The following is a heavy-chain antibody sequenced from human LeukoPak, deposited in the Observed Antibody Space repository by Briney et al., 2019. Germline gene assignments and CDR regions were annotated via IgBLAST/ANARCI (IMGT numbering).Heavy chain of an antibody. J-gene: IGHJ4*02. CDR2: IYQSRTT. CDR3: GRGGIAAAASGIDY. V-gene: IGHV4-30-2*01. CDR1: GGSISSGGYS. D-gene: IGHD6-13*01. Sequence: SETLSLTCAVSGGSISSGGYSWSWIRQPPGKGLEWIGYIYQSRTTYYSPSLMSRVTISVDRSKNQFSLKLSSVTAADTAVYYCGRGGIAAAASGIDYWGQGTLVTVSS.